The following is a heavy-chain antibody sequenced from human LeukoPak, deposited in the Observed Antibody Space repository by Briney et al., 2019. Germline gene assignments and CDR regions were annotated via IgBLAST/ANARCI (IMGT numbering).Heavy chain of an antibody. CDR2: ISSSGSTI. V-gene: IGHV3-11*01. CDR1: GFTFSDYY. CDR3: ARGSIAASMFRLDP. Sequence: GSLRLSCAASGFTFSDYYMSWIRQAPGKGLEWVLYISSSGSTIYYADSVKGRFTISRDNAKNSLYLQMNSLRAEDTAVYYCARGSIAASMFRLDPWGQGTLVTVSS. J-gene: IGHJ5*02. D-gene: IGHD6-13*01.